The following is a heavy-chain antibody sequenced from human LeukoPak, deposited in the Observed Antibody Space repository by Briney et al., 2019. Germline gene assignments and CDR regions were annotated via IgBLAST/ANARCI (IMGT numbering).Heavy chain of an antibody. V-gene: IGHV1-69*02. D-gene: IGHD2-2*01. CDR2: IIPILGIP. CDR1: GGTFSTSS. CDR3: ARGYCSSTSCYLPWDY. J-gene: IGHJ4*02. Sequence: SVKVSCKASGGTFSTSSISWVRQAPGQGLEWMGRIIPILGIPNYAQKFQGRVTITADKSTSTAYMELSSLRSEDTAVYYCARGYCSSTSCYLPWDYRGQGTLVTVSS.